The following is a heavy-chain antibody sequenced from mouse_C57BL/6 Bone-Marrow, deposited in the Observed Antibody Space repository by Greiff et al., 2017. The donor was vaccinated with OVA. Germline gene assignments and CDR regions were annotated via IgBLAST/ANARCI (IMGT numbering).Heavy chain of an antibody. J-gene: IGHJ3*01. CDR3: TTGITTVGAY. Sequence: EVQLQQSGAELVRPGASVKLSCTASGFNIKDDYMHWVKQRPEQGLEWIGWIDPENGDTEYASKFQGKATITADTSSNTAYLQLSSLTSEDTAVYYCTTGITTVGAYWGQGTLVTVSA. D-gene: IGHD1-1*01. V-gene: IGHV14-4*01. CDR2: IDPENGDT. CDR1: GFNIKDDY.